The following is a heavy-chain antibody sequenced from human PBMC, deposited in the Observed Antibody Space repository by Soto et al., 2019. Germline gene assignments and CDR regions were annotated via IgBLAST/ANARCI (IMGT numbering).Heavy chain of an antibody. CDR2: SYYSWST. CDR1: GGSISSSSYY. CDR3: ARHVGVDTIFGVVSSDAFDI. Sequence: QLQLQESGPGLVKPSETLSLTCTVSGGSISSSSYYWGWIRQPPGKGLEWIGSSYYSWSTYYNPSLKSRAPISVDTSTNQFSLKLSSVTAADTAVYYCARHVGVDTIFGVVSSDAFDIWGQGTMVTVAS. J-gene: IGHJ3*02. V-gene: IGHV4-39*01. D-gene: IGHD3-3*01.